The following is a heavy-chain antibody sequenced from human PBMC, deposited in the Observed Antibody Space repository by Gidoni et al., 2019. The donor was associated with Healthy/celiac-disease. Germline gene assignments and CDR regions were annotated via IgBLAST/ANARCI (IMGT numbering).Heavy chain of an antibody. D-gene: IGHD3-10*01. CDR2: FDPEDGET. CDR1: GYTLTELS. CDR3: ATGSYYYGSGVSWFDP. J-gene: IGHJ5*02. V-gene: IGHV1-24*01. Sequence: QVQLVQSGAEVKKPGASVKVSCKVSGYTLTELSMHWVRQAPGKGLEWMGGFDPEDGETIYAQKFQGRVTMTEDTSTDTAYMELSSLRSEDTAVYYCATGSYYYGSGVSWFDPWGQGTLVTVSS.